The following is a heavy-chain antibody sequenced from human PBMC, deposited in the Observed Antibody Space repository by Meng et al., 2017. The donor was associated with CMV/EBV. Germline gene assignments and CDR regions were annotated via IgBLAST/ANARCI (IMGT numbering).Heavy chain of an antibody. Sequence: ASVKVSCKASGYTFTGYYMHWVRQAPGQGLEWMGWINPNSGGTNYAQKFQGRVTMTRDTSISTAYMELSRLRSDDTAVYYGARETGRSYYYGMDVWGQGTTVTVSS. CDR2: INPNSGGT. D-gene: IGHD2-15*01. CDR3: ARETGRSYYYGMDV. CDR1: GYTFTGYY. J-gene: IGHJ6*02. V-gene: IGHV1-2*02.